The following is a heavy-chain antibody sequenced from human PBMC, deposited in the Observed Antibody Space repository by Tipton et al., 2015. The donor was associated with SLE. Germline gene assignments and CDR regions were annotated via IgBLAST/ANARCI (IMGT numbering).Heavy chain of an antibody. CDR3: TRVMTGSRSDF. Sequence: TLSLTCAVYDGSFTHYFWSWIRQTPGKGLEWLGSISFSGTTYFNPSLKSRVTLSRDTSKNQFSLNLNSVTAADTAFYYCTRVMTGSRSDFWGRGTLVTVSP. V-gene: IGHV4-34*01. CDR2: ISFSGTT. J-gene: IGHJ4*02. D-gene: IGHD1-26*01. CDR1: DGSFTHYF.